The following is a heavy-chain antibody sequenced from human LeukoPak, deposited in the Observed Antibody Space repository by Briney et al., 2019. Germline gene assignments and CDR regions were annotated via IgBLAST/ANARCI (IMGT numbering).Heavy chain of an antibody. D-gene: IGHD3-10*01. V-gene: IGHV3-21*01. J-gene: IGHJ5*02. CDR1: GGSFSGYY. Sequence: ETLSLTCAVYGGSFSGYYWNWVRQAPGKGLEWVSSISRDSTYIYSADSVKGRFTVSRDDAKSSLFLQMNSLRAEDTAVYYCARERITMVRGVHTNWFDPWGQGTLVTVSS. CDR2: ISRDSTYI. CDR3: ARERITMVRGVHTNWFDP.